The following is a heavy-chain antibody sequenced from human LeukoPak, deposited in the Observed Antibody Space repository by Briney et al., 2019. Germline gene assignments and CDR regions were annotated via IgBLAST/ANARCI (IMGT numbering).Heavy chain of an antibody. J-gene: IGHJ4*02. CDR1: GGSISSGYY. Sequence: PSETLSLTCTVSGGSISSGYYWSWIRQPPGKGLEWIGEINHSGSTNYNPSLKSRVTISVDTSKNQFSLKLSSVTAADTAVYYCARGGRTQYCSSTSCYGPHFDYWGQGTLVTVSS. CDR3: ARGGRTQYCSSTSCYGPHFDY. V-gene: IGHV4-34*01. CDR2: INHSGST. D-gene: IGHD2-2*01.